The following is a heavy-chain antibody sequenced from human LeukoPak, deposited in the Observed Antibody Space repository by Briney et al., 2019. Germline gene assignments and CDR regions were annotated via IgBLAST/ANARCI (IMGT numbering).Heavy chain of an antibody. CDR2: INPNSGGT. Sequence: ASVKVSLKASGYTFTGYYMHWVRQAPGQGLEWMGWINPNSGGTNYAQKFQGRVTMTRDTSISTAYMELSRLRSDDTAVYYCARGVWGYYDSSGRHNWFDPWGQGTLVTVSS. V-gene: IGHV1-2*02. J-gene: IGHJ5*02. CDR1: GYTFTGYY. CDR3: ARGVWGYYDSSGRHNWFDP. D-gene: IGHD3-22*01.